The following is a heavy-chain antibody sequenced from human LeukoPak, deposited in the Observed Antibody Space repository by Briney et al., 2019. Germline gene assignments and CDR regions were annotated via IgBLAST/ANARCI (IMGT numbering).Heavy chain of an antibody. D-gene: IGHD6-13*01. Sequence: ASVKVSCKASGYTFTGYYMHWVRQAPGQGLEWMGWINPNSGGTNYAQKFQGWVTMTRDTFISTAYMELSRLRSDDTAVYYCARDLAAAAGYYYYYGMDVWGQGTTVTVSS. CDR1: GYTFTGYY. V-gene: IGHV1-2*04. CDR3: ARDLAAAAGYYYYYGMDV. CDR2: INPNSGGT. J-gene: IGHJ6*02.